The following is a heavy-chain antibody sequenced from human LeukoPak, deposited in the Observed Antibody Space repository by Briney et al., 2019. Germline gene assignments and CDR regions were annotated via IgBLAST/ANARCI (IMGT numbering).Heavy chain of an antibody. D-gene: IGHD3-22*01. J-gene: IGHJ3*01. CDR1: GYTFTSYG. V-gene: IGHV1-18*01. Sequence: GASVKVSCKASGYTFTSYGISWVRQAPGQGLEWMGWISAYNGNTNYAQKLQGRVTMTTDTSTSTAYMELRSLRSDDTAVYYCARDQAPYYDRSGYHYSATAAAFDFWGQGTMVTVSS. CDR2: ISAYNGNT. CDR3: ARDQAPYYDRSGYHYSATAAAFDF.